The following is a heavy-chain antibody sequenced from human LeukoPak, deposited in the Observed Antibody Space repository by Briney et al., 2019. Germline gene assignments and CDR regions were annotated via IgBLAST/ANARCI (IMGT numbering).Heavy chain of an antibody. CDR1: GYTFTSYG. CDR3: ARAPPWIQLWLVDDIHY. Sequence: ASVKVSCKASGYTFTSYGISWVRQAPGQGLEWTGWISAYSGNTNYAQKLQGRVTMTTDTSTSTAYMELRSLRSDDTAVYYCARAPPWIQLWLVDDIHYWGQGTLVTVSS. J-gene: IGHJ4*02. CDR2: ISAYSGNT. V-gene: IGHV1-18*01. D-gene: IGHD5-18*01.